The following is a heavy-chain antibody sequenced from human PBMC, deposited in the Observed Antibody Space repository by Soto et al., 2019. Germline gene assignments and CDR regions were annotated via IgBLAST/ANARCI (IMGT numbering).Heavy chain of an antibody. V-gene: IGHV1-18*01. Sequence: AASVKVSCKASGYTFTSYGISWVRQAPGQGLEWMGWISAYNGNTNYAQKLQGRVTMTTDTSTSTAYMELRSLRSDDTAVYYCASKPDDDNWFDPWGQGTLVTVSS. CDR2: ISAYNGNT. CDR3: ASKPDDDNWFDP. CDR1: GYTFTSYG. J-gene: IGHJ5*02.